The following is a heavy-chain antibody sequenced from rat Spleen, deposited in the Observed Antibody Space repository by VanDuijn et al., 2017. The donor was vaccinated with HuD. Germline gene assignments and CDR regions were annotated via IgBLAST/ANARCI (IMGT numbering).Heavy chain of an antibody. J-gene: IGHJ4*01. CDR2: ISYDGSST. Sequence: EVQLVESGGGLVQPGRSLKLSCAASGFTFSDYNMAWVRQAPKKGLEWVATISYDGSSTYYRDSVKGRFTISSDNSKSTLYLQMDSLRSEDTATYYCTTEADVMDAWGQGASVTVSS. V-gene: IGHV5-7*01. CDR1: GFTFSDYN. CDR3: TTEADVMDA.